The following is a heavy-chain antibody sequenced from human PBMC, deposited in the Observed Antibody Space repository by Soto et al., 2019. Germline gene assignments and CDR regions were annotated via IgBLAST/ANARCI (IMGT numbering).Heavy chain of an antibody. CDR3: ARRVGYYDFWSGYSLYYYYGMDV. CDR1: GGSISSSSYY. V-gene: IGHV4-39*01. J-gene: IGHJ6*02. D-gene: IGHD3-3*01. CDR2: IYYSGST. Sequence: PSETLSLTCTVSGGSISSSSYYWGWIRQPPGKGLEWIGSIYYSGSTYYNPSLKSRVTISVDTSKNQFSLKLSSVTAADTAVYYCARRVGYYDFWSGYSLYYYYGMDVCGQGTTVTVSS.